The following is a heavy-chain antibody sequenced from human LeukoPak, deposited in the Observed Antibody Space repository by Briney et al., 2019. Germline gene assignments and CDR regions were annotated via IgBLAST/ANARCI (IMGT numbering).Heavy chain of an antibody. D-gene: IGHD3-9*01. CDR3: ARGNNVLRYFDWLNWFDP. V-gene: IGHV4-4*07. Sequence: SETLSLTCTVSGGSISSYYWSWIRQPAGKGLEWIGRIYTSGSTNYNPSLKSRVTISVDTSKNQFSLKLSSVTAADTAVYYCARGNNVLRYFDWLNWFDPWGQGTLVTVSS. J-gene: IGHJ5*02. CDR2: IYTSGST. CDR1: GGSISSYY.